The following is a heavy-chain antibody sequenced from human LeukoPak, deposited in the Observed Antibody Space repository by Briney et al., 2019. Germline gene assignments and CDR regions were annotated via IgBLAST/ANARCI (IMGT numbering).Heavy chain of an antibody. V-gene: IGHV4-59*01. D-gene: IGHD6-19*01. Sequence: SETLSLTCTVSGGSISSYYWSWIRQPPGKGLEWIGYIYYSGSTNYNPSLKSRVTISVDTSKNLFSLKLSSVTAADTAVYYCASSPGYSIGWYVYWGQGTLVTVSS. CDR1: GGSISSYY. CDR3: ASSPGYSIGWYVY. CDR2: IYYSGST. J-gene: IGHJ4*02.